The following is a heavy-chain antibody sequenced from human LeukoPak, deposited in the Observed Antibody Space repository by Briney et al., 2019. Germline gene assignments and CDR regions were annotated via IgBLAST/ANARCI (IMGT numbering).Heavy chain of an antibody. D-gene: IGHD2-2*01. Sequence: GRSLRLSCAASGFTFSSYGMHWVRQAPGKGLEWVAVISYDGSNKYYADSVKGRFTISRDNSKNTLYLQMNSLRAEDTAVYYCAKGTGGIVVVPAAPRPAGPVLYYFDYWGQGTLVTVSS. V-gene: IGHV3-30*18. CDR3: AKGTGGIVVVPAAPRPAGPVLYYFDY. CDR2: ISYDGSNK. CDR1: GFTFSSYG. J-gene: IGHJ4*02.